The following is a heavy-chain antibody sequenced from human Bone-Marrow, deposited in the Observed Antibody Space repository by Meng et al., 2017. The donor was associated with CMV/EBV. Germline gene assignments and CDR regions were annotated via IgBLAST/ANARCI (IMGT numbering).Heavy chain of an antibody. V-gene: IGHV4-61*02. D-gene: IGHD3-10*01. CDR2: IYTSGST. Sequence: VQVQDSGPGLVKPSQTLSLTCTVSGGSISSGSYYWSWIRQPAGKGLEWIGRIYTSGSTNYNPSLKSRVTISVDTSKNQFSLKLSSVTAADTAVYYCARDGPLWFGELLGGFDPWGQGTLVTVSS. CDR1: GGSISSGSYY. J-gene: IGHJ5*02. CDR3: ARDGPLWFGELLGGFDP.